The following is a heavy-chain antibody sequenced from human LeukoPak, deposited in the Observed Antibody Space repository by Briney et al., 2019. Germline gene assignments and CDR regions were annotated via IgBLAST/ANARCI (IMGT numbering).Heavy chain of an antibody. CDR3: ARERPSIVVVVAATLDY. V-gene: IGHV3-21*01. Sequence: PGGSLRLSCAASGFTFSSYSMNWVRQAPGKGLEWVSSISSSSCYIYYAESVKSRFTISRDNAKNSLYLQMNSLRAEDTAVYYCARERPSIVVVVAATLDYWGQGTLVTVSS. D-gene: IGHD2-15*01. CDR1: GFTFSSYS. CDR2: ISSSSCYI. J-gene: IGHJ4*02.